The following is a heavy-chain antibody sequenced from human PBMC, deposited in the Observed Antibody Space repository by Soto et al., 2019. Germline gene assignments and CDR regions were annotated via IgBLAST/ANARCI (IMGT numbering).Heavy chain of an antibody. D-gene: IGHD2-21*01. CDR2: IWYDGSNK. V-gene: IGHV3-33*06. Sequence: QVQLVESGGGVVQPGRSLRLSCAASGFTFSSYGMHWVRQAPGKGLECVAVIWYDGSNKYYGDSVKGRFTISRDNSKNTLYLQMNSLGVEDTAVYYCAKDQGAYTGDGMDVWGQGTTVTVSS. CDR1: GFTFSSYG. CDR3: AKDQGAYTGDGMDV. J-gene: IGHJ6*02.